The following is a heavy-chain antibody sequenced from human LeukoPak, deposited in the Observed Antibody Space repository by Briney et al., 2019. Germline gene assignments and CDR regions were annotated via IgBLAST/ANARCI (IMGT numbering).Heavy chain of an antibody. CDR3: ASFIPAAILGFQH. CDR1: GGSISSGDYY. CDR2: IYYSGST. D-gene: IGHD2-2*01. V-gene: IGHV4-30-4*08. J-gene: IGHJ1*01. Sequence: SETLSLTCTVSGGSISSGDYYWSWIRQPQGKGLEWIGYIYYSGSTYYNPSLKSRVTISVDTSKNQFSLKLSSVTAADTAVYYCASFIPAAILGFQHWGQGTLVTVSS.